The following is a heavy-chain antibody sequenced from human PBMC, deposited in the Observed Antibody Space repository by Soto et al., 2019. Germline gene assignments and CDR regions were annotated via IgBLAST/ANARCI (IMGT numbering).Heavy chain of an antibody. CDR3: ARQGRNTKIGILRHYATDF. CDR2: ILYSGDT. V-gene: IGHV4-39*01. CDR1: SGSISSNSYL. D-gene: IGHD3-22*01. Sequence: PSETLSLTCSVSSGSISSNSYLWGWIRQPPGKGLEWIGAILYSGDTYYSESLKSRVTMSVDTAKNQFSLKLNSVTAADTAVYYCARQGRNTKIGILRHYATDFWGQGTAVTVSS. J-gene: IGHJ6*02.